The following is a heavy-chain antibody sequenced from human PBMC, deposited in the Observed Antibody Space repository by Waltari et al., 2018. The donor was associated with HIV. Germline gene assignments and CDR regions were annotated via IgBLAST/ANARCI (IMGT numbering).Heavy chain of an antibody. CDR1: GFTIGGYA. CDR2: IRSKVSGGTT. Sequence: EVQLVDSGGGLVQPGRSLRLACTTSGFTIGGYAMGWFRQAPGKGLEWIGFIRSKVSGGTTEYAASVKGRFTISRDDSNSIVFLQMDSLKTEDTAMYYCSRDNPQWDYWGQGTLVTVSS. D-gene: IGHD2-8*01. J-gene: IGHJ4*02. CDR3: SRDNPQWDY. V-gene: IGHV3-49*03.